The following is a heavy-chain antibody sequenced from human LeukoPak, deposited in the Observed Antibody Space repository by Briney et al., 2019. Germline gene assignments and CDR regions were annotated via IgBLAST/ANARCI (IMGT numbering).Heavy chain of an antibody. Sequence: GASVKVSCKASGYTFTSYGISWVRQAPGQGLEWMGWISAYNGNTNYAQKLQGRVTMTTDTSTSTAYMELRSLRSDDTAVYYCARAPRITMVRGPLNWFDPWGQGTLVTVSS. CDR2: ISAYNGNT. J-gene: IGHJ5*02. D-gene: IGHD3-10*01. CDR1: GYTFTSYG. CDR3: ARAPRITMVRGPLNWFDP. V-gene: IGHV1-18*01.